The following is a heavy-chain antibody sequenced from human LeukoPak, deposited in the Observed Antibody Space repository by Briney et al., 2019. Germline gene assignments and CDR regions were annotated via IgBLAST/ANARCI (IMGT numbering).Heavy chain of an antibody. V-gene: IGHV1-46*01. J-gene: IGHJ3*02. D-gene: IGHD6-19*01. Sequence: GGSLRLSCAASGFTFSSYAMHWVRQAPGQGLEWMGIINPSGGSTSYAQKFQGRVTMTRDMSTSTVYMELSSLRSEDTAVYYCASDDSSGPLWYAFDIWGQGTMVTVSS. CDR3: ASDDSSGPLWYAFDI. CDR2: INPSGGST. CDR1: GFTFSSYA.